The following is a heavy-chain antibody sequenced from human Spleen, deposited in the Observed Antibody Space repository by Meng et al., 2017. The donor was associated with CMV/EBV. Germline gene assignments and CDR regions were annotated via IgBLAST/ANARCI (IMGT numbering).Heavy chain of an antibody. V-gene: IGHV2-5*02. CDR3: AHRDYCSGGTCTFDY. CDR1: GLAPSTSGMG. J-gene: IGHJ4*02. Sequence: GLAPSTSGMGVGWIRQPPGKALEWLALIYWDDDKRYSPSLKSRLTITKDTSKNQVVLTMTNMDPVDTATYYCAHRDYCSGGTCTFDYWGQGTLVTVSS. D-gene: IGHD2-15*01. CDR2: IYWDDDK.